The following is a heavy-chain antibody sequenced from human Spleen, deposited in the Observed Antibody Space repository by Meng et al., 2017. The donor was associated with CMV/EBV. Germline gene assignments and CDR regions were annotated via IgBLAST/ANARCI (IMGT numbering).Heavy chain of an antibody. CDR2: ISSSSSHI. CDR1: GFTFSSFS. J-gene: IGHJ6*02. Sequence: GGSLRLSCAASGFTFSSFSMNWVRRAPGKGLEWVSSISSSSSHIFYTDSVKGRFTISRDNAMNSLSLQMNSLRAEDTAVYYCARVLVGEEFWRGYYELYYYYGDMDIWGQGTTVTVSS. V-gene: IGHV3-21*01. D-gene: IGHD3-3*01. CDR3: ARVLVGEEFWRGYYELYYYYGDMDI.